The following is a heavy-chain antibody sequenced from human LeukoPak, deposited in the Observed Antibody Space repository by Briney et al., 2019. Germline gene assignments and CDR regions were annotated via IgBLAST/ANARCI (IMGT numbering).Heavy chain of an antibody. D-gene: IGHD1-14*01. V-gene: IGHV3-23*01. J-gene: IGHJ2*01. Sequence: GGSLRLSCAASGFTFSSYAMSWVRHAPGKGLELVSVVSGSGDSTYYADSVKGRFTISRDNSKNTLYLQMNSLRAEDTAVYYCAKDTGPGYWYFDLWGRGTLVTVSS. CDR1: GFTFSSYA. CDR2: VSGSGDST. CDR3: AKDTGPGYWYFDL.